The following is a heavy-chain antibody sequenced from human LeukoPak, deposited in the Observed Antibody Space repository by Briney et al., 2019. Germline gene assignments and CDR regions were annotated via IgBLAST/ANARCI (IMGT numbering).Heavy chain of an antibody. Sequence: SETLSLTCTVSGASISPYYWTWIRQPPGKGLEWIGYIYYSGSTNYNPSLKSRVTISVDTSKNQFSLKLSSVTAADTAVYYCAREDPYSSSSASALYFDYWGQGTLVTVSS. D-gene: IGHD6-6*01. V-gene: IGHV4-59*01. J-gene: IGHJ4*02. CDR3: AREDPYSSSSASALYFDY. CDR2: IYYSGST. CDR1: GASISPYY.